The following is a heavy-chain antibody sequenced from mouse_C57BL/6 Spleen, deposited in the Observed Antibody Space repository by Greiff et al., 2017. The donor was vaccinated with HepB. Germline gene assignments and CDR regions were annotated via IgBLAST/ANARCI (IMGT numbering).Heavy chain of an antibody. J-gene: IGHJ4*01. CDR3: ARGYYDYAFYAMDY. CDR1: GFSLTSYG. Sequence: VMLVESGPGLVQPSQSLSITCTVSGFSLTSYGVHWVRQSPGKGLEWLGVIWSGGSTDYNAAFISRLSISKDNSKSQVFFKMNSLQADDTAIYYCARGYYDYAFYAMDYWGQGTSVTVSS. V-gene: IGHV2-2*01. CDR2: IWSGGST. D-gene: IGHD2-4*01.